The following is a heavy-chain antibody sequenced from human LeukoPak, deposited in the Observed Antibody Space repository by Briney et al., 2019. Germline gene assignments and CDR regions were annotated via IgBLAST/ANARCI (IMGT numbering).Heavy chain of an antibody. D-gene: IGHD4-23*01. CDR2: IYYSGST. CDR3: ARVSDLGGTSFFDY. Sequence: SETLSLTCTVSGGSISSHYWSWIRQPPGKGLEWIGYIYYSGSTNYNPSLKSRVTISVDTSKNQFSLKLSSVTAADTAVYYCARVSDLGGTSFFDYWGQGTLVTVSS. CDR1: GGSISSHY. J-gene: IGHJ4*02. V-gene: IGHV4-59*11.